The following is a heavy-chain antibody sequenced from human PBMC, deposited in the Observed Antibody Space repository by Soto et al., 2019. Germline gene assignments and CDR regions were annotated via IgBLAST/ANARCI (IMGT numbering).Heavy chain of an antibody. CDR1: GYTFSTYA. V-gene: IGHV1-3*01. Sequence: QVQLVQSGAEVKRPGASMKISCTASGYTFSTYAMQWVRQAPGPRLEWMGWINAGNGDTKYSQKFQGRVTIIRDTSSNTADMELTSLRSEDSALYYCARGTTIAGRPKGTYYYGMDVWGQGTTVTVSS. D-gene: IGHD6-6*01. J-gene: IGHJ6*02. CDR3: ARGTTIAGRPKGTYYYGMDV. CDR2: INAGNGDT.